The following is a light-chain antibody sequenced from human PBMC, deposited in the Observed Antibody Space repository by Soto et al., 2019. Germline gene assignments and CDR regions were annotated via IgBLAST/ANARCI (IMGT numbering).Light chain of an antibody. CDR2: DNN. CDR3: GTWDSSRGVV. V-gene: IGLV1-51*01. J-gene: IGLJ2*01. Sequence: QSVLTQPPSVSAAPGQKVTISCSGSSSNIGNNYVSWYQQLPGTAPKLLIYDNNKRPSGIPDRFSGSKSGKSATLGITGLQTGDEADYYCGTWDSSRGVVFGGGTKLTVL. CDR1: SSNIGNNY.